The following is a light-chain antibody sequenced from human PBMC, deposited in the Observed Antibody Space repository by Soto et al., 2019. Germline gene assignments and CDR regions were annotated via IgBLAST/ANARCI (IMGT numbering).Light chain of an antibody. CDR2: SNN. V-gene: IGLV1-44*01. CDR1: SSNIGSIT. CDR3: ASWDYSMNGPV. J-gene: IGLJ3*02. Sequence: QSVLTQPPSASGTPGQRVPLSCSGSSSNIGSITVNWYQQLPGTAPKLLIYSNNQRPSGVPDRFSGSKSGTSASLAISALQSEDEADYQCASWDYSMNGPVFGGGIKVTVL.